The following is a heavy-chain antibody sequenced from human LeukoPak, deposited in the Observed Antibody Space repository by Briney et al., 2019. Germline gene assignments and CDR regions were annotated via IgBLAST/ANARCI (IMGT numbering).Heavy chain of an antibody. Sequence: GGSLRLSCAASGFTFDRFTIHWVRQTPGKGLEWVSLINRRGHTFYADSVKGRFTISRDNSENTLYLQMNSLRAEDTALYYCAKDADISVQLVVITSFDSWGQGTLVTVSS. CDR3: AKDADISVQLVVITSFDS. J-gene: IGHJ4*02. CDR1: GFTFDRFT. D-gene: IGHD3-22*01. V-gene: IGHV3-43*01. CDR2: INRRGHT.